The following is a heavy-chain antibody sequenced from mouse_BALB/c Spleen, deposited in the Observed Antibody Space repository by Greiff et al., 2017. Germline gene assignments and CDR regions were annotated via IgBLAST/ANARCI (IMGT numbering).Heavy chain of an antibody. J-gene: IGHJ4*01. CDR1: GFTFSSYG. V-gene: IGHV5-6*01. CDR3: ARRAYSLYAMDY. D-gene: IGHD2-10*01. CDR2: ISSGGSYT. Sequence: EVHLVESGGDLVKPGGSLKLSCAASGFTFSSYGMSWVRQTPDKRLEWVATISSGGSYTYYPDSVKGRFTISRDNAKNTLYLQMSSLKSEDTAMYYCARRAYSLYAMDYWGQGTSVTVSS.